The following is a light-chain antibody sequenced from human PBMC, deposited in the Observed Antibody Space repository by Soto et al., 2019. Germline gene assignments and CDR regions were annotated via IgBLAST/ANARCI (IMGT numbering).Light chain of an antibody. CDR3: QHYNSYPYS. CDR1: QTINEW. J-gene: IGKJ2*03. CDR2: QAS. Sequence: DIQMTQSPSTLSASVGERVTITCRASQTINEWLAWYQQKIGKAPKVLIYQASTLASAVPSRFSGSGSGTTFTLTISSLQPDDFATYYCQHYNSYPYSFGQGTKLEI. V-gene: IGKV1-5*03.